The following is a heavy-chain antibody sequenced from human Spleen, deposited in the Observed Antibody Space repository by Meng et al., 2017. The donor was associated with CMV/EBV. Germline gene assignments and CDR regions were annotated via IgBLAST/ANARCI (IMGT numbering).Heavy chain of an antibody. CDR2: ITTGGTM. J-gene: IGHJ4*02. CDR3: ARDSEYSSFDY. Sequence: GESLKISCAASGFVFSDYYINWIRQAPGKGLEWVSYITTGGTMYYADSVKGRFIISRDNARNSLYLQMNSLRAEDTAVYYCARDSEYSSFDYWGQGTLVTVSS. V-gene: IGHV3-11*01. D-gene: IGHD6-19*01. CDR1: GFVFSDYY.